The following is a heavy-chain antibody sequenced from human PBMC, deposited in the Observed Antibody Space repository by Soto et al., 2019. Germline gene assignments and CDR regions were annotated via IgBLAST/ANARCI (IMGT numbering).Heavy chain of an antibody. V-gene: IGHV4-34*01. CDR1: GGSFSGYY. Sequence: PSETLSLTCAVYGGSFSGYYLSWIRQPPGKGLEWIGEINHSGSTNYNPSLKSRVTISVDTSKNQFSLKLSSVTAADTAVYYCARGRRSYDSSGSLGYWGQGTLVTVSS. CDR3: ARGRRSYDSSGSLGY. CDR2: INHSGST. D-gene: IGHD3-22*01. J-gene: IGHJ4*02.